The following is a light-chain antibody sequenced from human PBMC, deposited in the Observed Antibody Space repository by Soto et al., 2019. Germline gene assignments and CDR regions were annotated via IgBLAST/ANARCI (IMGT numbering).Light chain of an antibody. CDR2: DVS. Sequence: QSVLTQPASVSGSPGQSITISCTGTSSDVGGYDFVSWYRHHPGKAPKLMISDVSSRPSGVSDRFSGSKSGNTASLTISGLQAGDEATYYCSSYTTSGSFVVFGGGTKLTVL. J-gene: IGLJ2*01. CDR3: SSYTTSGSFVV. V-gene: IGLV2-14*01. CDR1: SSDVGGYDF.